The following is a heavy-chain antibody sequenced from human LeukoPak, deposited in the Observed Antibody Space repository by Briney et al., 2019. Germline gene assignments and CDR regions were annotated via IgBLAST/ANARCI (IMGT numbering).Heavy chain of an antibody. CDR3: ARDGSSGRWGKNGMDV. J-gene: IGHJ6*02. CDR2: IYTSGST. V-gene: IGHV4-61*02. CDR1: GGSISSGSYY. Sequence: SETLSLTCTVSGGSISSGSYYWCWIRQPAGKGLEWIGRIYTSGSTNYNPSLKSRVTISVDTSKNQFSLKLSSVTAADTAVYYCARDGSSGRWGKNGMDVWGQGTTVTVSS. D-gene: IGHD6-19*01.